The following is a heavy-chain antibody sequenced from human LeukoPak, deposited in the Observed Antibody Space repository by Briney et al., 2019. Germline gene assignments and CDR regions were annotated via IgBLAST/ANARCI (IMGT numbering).Heavy chain of an antibody. D-gene: IGHD6-13*01. J-gene: IGHJ3*01. CDR3: ARGSSSWRNAFDV. V-gene: IGHV3-74*01. CDR2: INNEGTGT. Sequence: GRSLSLSCAPSGFTLSIYLIHWVRQAPGRGLVWVSRINNEGTGTSYADSVKGRFTISTDNAKNTLDLQMNSLTAEDTADYYCARGSSSWRNAFDVWGQGTMVTVSS. CDR1: GFTLSIYL.